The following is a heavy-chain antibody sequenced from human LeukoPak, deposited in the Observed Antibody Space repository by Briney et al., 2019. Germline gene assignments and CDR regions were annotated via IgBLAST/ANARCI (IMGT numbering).Heavy chain of an antibody. CDR1: GYSISSGYY. J-gene: IGHJ3*02. CDR2: IYHGGST. Sequence: SETLSLTCAVSGYSISSGYYWGWIRQPPGKGLEWIGSIYHGGSTYYNPSLKSRVTISVDTSKNQFSLKLSSVTAADTAVYYCARDKGYGDGAFDIWGQGTMVTVSS. D-gene: IGHD4-17*01. CDR3: ARDKGYGDGAFDI. V-gene: IGHV4-38-2*02.